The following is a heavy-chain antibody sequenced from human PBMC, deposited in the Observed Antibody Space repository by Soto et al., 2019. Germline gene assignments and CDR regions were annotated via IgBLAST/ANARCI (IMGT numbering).Heavy chain of an antibody. V-gene: IGHV4-34*01. D-gene: IGHD1-26*01. Sequence: PSETLSLTCAVYGGSFSGYYWSWIRQPPGKGLEWIGEINHSGSTNYNPSLKSRVTISVDTSKNQFSLKLSSVTAADTAVYYCAQSGSYSKDFDYWGQGTLVTVSS. J-gene: IGHJ4*02. CDR2: INHSGST. CDR1: GGSFSGYY. CDR3: AQSGSYSKDFDY.